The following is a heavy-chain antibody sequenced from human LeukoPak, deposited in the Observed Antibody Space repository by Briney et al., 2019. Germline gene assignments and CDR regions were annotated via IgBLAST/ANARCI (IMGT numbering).Heavy chain of an antibody. CDR3: ARQRVRGVIIGYFDY. Sequence: SETLSLTCAVYGGSFSGYHWSWIRQPPGKGLEWIGEINHSGSTNYNPSLKSRVTISVDTSKNQFSLKLSSVTAADTAVYYCARQRVRGVIIGYFDYWGQGTLVTVSS. CDR1: GGSFSGYH. CDR2: INHSGST. D-gene: IGHD3-10*01. J-gene: IGHJ4*02. V-gene: IGHV4-34*01.